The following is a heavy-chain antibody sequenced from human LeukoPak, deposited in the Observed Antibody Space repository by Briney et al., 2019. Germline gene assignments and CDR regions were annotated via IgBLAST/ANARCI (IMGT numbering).Heavy chain of an antibody. CDR3: ARDRRVADYYYFDY. CDR1: GFTFSSHW. D-gene: IGHD4-17*01. CDR2: IKQDGSEK. V-gene: IGHV3-7*01. J-gene: IGHJ4*02. Sequence: GGSLRLSCAASGFTFSSHWMSWVRQAPGKGLEWVANIKQDGSEKYYVDSVKGRFTISRDNAKNSLYLQMNSLRAADTAVYYCARDRRVADYYYFDYWGQGTLVTVSS.